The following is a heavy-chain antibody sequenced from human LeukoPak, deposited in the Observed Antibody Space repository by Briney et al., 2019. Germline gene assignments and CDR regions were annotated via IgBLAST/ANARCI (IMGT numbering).Heavy chain of an antibody. CDR1: GHTFTAPY. J-gene: IGHJ6*03. Sequence: GASVKVSCKTSGHTFTAPYIHWVRQAPGQGLEWMGRINPNSGDTDYAQKFQGRVTMTRDTSINTGYMEVRRLTSDDTADYYCARSAEHCANGVCFTKYYMDVWGEGTTVTVSS. D-gene: IGHD2-8*01. V-gene: IGHV1-2*02. CDR3: ARSAEHCANGVCFTKYYMDV. CDR2: INPNSGDT.